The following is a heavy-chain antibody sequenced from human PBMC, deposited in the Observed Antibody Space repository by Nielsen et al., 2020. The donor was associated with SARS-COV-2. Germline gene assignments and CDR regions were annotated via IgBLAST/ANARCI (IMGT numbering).Heavy chain of an antibody. CDR1: GFSVSSHD. V-gene: IGHV3-48*03. CDR3: ARGDYNLNYRFYGLDV. CDR2: ISSSGSTI. D-gene: IGHD4-11*01. Sequence: GESLKISCAASGFSVSSHDMNWVRQASGKGLEWVSYISSSGSTIYYADSVKGRFTISRDNAKDSLYLQMNSLRAEDTAGYYCARGDYNLNYRFYGLDVWGQGTTVTVSS. J-gene: IGHJ6*02.